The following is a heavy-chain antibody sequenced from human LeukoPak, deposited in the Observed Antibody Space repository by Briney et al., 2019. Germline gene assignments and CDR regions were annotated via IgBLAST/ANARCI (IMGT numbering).Heavy chain of an antibody. CDR2: ISAYNGNT. CDR3: ARGGSGYDLDY. D-gene: IGHD5-12*01. V-gene: IGHV1-18*01. CDR1: GYTFTSYG. J-gene: IGHJ4*02. Sequence: ASVKVSCKASGYTFTSYGISWVRQAPGQGLEWMGWISAYNGNTNYAQKFQGRVTMTRNTSISTAYMELSSLRSEDTAVYYCARGGSGYDLDYWGQGTLVTVSS.